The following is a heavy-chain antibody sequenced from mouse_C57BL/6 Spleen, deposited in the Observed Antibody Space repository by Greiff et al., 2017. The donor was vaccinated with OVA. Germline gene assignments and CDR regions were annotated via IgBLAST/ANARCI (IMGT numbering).Heavy chain of an antibody. D-gene: IGHD1-2*01. CDR3: TRQLRQRDWYFDV. Sequence: QVQLQQSGAELVRPGASVTLSCKASGYTFTDYEMHWVKQTPVHGLEWIGAIDPETGGTAYNQKFKGKAIMTADKSSSTAYMELRSLTSEDSAVYYCTRQLRQRDWYFDVWGTGTTVTVSS. J-gene: IGHJ1*03. CDR2: IDPETGGT. CDR1: GYTFTDYE. V-gene: IGHV1-15*01.